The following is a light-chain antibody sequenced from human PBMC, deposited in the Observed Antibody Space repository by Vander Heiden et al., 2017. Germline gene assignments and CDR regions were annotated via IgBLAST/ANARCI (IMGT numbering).Light chain of an antibody. CDR1: QSVSSN. Sequence: EIVMTQPPATLSVSPGERATLSCRASQSVSSNLAWYQQKPGQAPRLLIYGASTRATGIPARFSGSGSGTEFTLTISSLQSEDFAVYYCQQYNNWPPYTFGHGTKVDIK. V-gene: IGKV3-15*01. CDR3: QQYNNWPPYT. J-gene: IGKJ3*01. CDR2: GAS.